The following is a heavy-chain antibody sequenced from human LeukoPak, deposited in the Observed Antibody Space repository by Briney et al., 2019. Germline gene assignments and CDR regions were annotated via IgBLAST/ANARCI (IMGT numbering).Heavy chain of an antibody. CDR1: RFTFSSYW. J-gene: IGHJ4*02. D-gene: IGHD1-26*01. V-gene: IGHV3-7*03. CDR3: ATGRQLGY. CDR2: IKQDGSEK. Sequence: GGSLRLSCAASRFTFSSYWMSWVRQAPGKGLEWVANIKQDGSEKYYVDSVKGRFTISRDNAKNSLYLQMNSLRAEDTAVYYCATGRQLGYWGQGTLVTVSS.